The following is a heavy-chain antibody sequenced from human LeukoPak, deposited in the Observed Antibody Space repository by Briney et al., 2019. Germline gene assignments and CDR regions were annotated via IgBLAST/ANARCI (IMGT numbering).Heavy chain of an antibody. CDR3: ARRLAVAGRGYYGMDV. D-gene: IGHD6-19*01. CDR1: GYRFASYW. Sequence: GESLKISCKGSGYRFASYWIGWVRQMPGKGLGWMGNIYPGDSDTRYSPPFQGQATISADKSINTAYLQWSSLTASDSAMYYCARRLAVAGRGYYGMDVWGQGTTVTVSS. CDR2: IYPGDSDT. V-gene: IGHV5-51*01. J-gene: IGHJ6*02.